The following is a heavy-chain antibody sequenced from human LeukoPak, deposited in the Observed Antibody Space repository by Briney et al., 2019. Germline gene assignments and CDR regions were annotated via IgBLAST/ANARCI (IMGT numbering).Heavy chain of an antibody. D-gene: IGHD6-6*01. Sequence: AGGSLRLSCAASGFTFDDYGMSWVRQAPGKGLEWVSGINWNGGSTGYADSVKGRFTISRDNAKNSLYLQMNSLGAEDTALYYCARSSSSSGGYYYMDVWGKGTTVTVSS. CDR3: ARSSSSSGGYYYMDV. J-gene: IGHJ6*03. CDR2: INWNGGST. V-gene: IGHV3-20*04. CDR1: GFTFDDYG.